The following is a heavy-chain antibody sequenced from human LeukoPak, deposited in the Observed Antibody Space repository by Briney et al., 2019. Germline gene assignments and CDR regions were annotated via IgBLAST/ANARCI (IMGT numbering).Heavy chain of an antibody. CDR3: AGDTGVHEFDY. CDR2: ISGSGDRS. CDR1: GFTFSNYA. Sequence: GGSLRLTCAASGFTFSNYAMIWLRQAPGKGLEWVSAISGSGDRSYYTDSAKGRFTISRDNSKNTLYLQMNSLRAEHTAVYHCAGDTGVHEFDYWGQGTLVTVSS. J-gene: IGHJ4*02. V-gene: IGHV3-23*01. D-gene: IGHD2-8*02.